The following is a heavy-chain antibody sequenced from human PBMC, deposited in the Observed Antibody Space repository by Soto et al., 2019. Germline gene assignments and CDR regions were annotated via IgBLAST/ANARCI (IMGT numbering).Heavy chain of an antibody. CDR1: GDSISSSNNY. V-gene: IGHV4-30-4*01. CDR2: ISYSGTT. CDR3: ARGRGYSYGLDL. J-gene: IGHJ5*02. D-gene: IGHD5-18*01. Sequence: SETLSLTCTVSGDSISSSNNYWSWIRQPPGEGLEWIGFISYSGTTSYSPSLKSRLAISLDTSKNQFSLSLSSVTAADTAVYYFARGRGYSYGLDLWGQGTLVTVSS.